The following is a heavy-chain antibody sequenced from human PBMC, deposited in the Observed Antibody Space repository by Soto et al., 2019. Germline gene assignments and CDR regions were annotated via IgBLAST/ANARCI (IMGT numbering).Heavy chain of an antibody. J-gene: IGHJ6*02. D-gene: IGHD2-15*01. CDR2: ISASGTST. V-gene: IGHV3-23*01. Sequence: GGSLRLSCAASGFIFSAYAMSCVRQARGKGLEWVSAISASGTSTYYADPVKGRFTISRDNSKNTVHLQMNSLRVEDTAIYYCAKSFGPGVVSRSDYYYYGMDVWGQGTTVTVS. CDR1: GFIFSAYA. CDR3: AKSFGPGVVSRSDYYYYGMDV.